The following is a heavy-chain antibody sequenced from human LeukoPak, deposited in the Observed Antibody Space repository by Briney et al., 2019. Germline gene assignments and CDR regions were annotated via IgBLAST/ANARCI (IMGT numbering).Heavy chain of an antibody. CDR1: GLIFNSYD. Sequence: GGPLRLFCAASGLIFNSYDMHWAREAPGKGLEWVAIIWYDGINKYYADSVKGRFTISRDNSKNTLYLQMNSLRAEDTAVYYCAKDLDYYMDVWGKGTTVTVSS. V-gene: IGHV3-33*06. CDR3: AKDLDYYMDV. J-gene: IGHJ6*03. CDR2: IWYDGINK.